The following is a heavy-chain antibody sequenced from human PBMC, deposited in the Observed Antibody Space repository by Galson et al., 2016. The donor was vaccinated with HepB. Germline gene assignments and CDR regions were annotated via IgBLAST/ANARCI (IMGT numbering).Heavy chain of an antibody. J-gene: IGHJ4*02. V-gene: IGHV4-30-2*01. Sequence: TLSLTCAVSGDSVSSGGYSWGWIRQPPGQGLEWIGYIYRSGNTYYNASLKSRVTISVDRSKNQFSLKLDSVTAADTAVYYCARYDNSGFYDIEQWGRGTLVTVSS. CDR2: IYRSGNT. CDR1: GDSVSSGGYS. CDR3: ARYDNSGFYDIEQ. D-gene: IGHD3-22*01.